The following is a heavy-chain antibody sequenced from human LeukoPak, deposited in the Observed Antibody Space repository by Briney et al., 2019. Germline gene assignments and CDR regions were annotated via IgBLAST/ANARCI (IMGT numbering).Heavy chain of an antibody. D-gene: IGHD3-10*01. CDR2: MSGCGDST. Sequence: GGSLRLSCTASGFTFSSFGMNWVRHAPGKGLEWVSAMSGCGDSTYSADSVKDRFTISRDNSKNTLYLQMNSLRAEDTAVYYCAKSRPVSYGSGSYYLNPFDSWGEGTLVTVSS. J-gene: IGHJ4*02. CDR3: AKSRPVSYGSGSYYLNPFDS. CDR1: GFTFSSFG. V-gene: IGHV3-23*01.